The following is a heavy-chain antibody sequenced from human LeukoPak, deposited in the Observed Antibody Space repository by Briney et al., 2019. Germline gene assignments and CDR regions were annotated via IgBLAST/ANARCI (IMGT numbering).Heavy chain of an antibody. Sequence: GGSLRLSCAASGFTFSSYAMSWVRQAPGKGLEWVSAISGSGGSTYYADSVKGRFTISRDNSKSTLYLQMNSLRAEDTAVYYCAKDQYCSSTSCPPHWFDPWGQGTLVTVSS. V-gene: IGHV3-23*01. CDR1: GFTFSSYA. CDR2: ISGSGGST. D-gene: IGHD2-2*01. J-gene: IGHJ5*02. CDR3: AKDQYCSSTSCPPHWFDP.